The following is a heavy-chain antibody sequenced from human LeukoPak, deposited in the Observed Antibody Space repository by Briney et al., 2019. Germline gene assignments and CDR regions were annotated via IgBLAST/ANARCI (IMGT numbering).Heavy chain of an antibody. D-gene: IGHD2-2*01. J-gene: IGHJ4*02. CDR1: GFTSSAYD. CDR3: VRAAMPYIINGRRFDY. CDR2: SGTVGDT. Sequence: GESLRLSCAASGFTSSAYDMHWVRQITGGGLEWVSTSGTVGDTFYSGSVKGRFTISRENAKNSVHLQMNSLRVEDSAIYFCVRAAMPYIINGRRFDYWGQGTLVTVSP. V-gene: IGHV3-13*04.